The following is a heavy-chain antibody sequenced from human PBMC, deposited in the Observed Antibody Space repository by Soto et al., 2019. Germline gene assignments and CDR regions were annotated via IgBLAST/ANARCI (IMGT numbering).Heavy chain of an antibody. J-gene: IGHJ4*02. V-gene: IGHV1-8*01. Sequence: QVQLVQSGAEVKKPGASVKVSCKASGYTFTNYDINWVRQASGQGLEWVGWLNPKSGYTGFAGKFQGRVTMTRNNFISTAYMELSSLTSEDTAVYYCARTHGDLDYWGQGTLVTVSP. CDR2: LNPKSGYT. CDR3: ARTHGDLDY. CDR1: GYTFTNYD. D-gene: IGHD4-17*01.